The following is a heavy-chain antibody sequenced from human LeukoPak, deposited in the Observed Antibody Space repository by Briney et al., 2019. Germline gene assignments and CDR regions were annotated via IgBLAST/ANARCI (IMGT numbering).Heavy chain of an antibody. D-gene: IGHD3-22*01. Sequence: GGSLRLSCAASGFTFDDYAMHWVRQAPGKGLEWVSGISWNSGSIGYADSVKGRFTISRDSAKNSLYLQMNSLRAEDTALYYCASQGPEYYYDSSGYAFDYWGQGTLVTVSS. CDR2: ISWNSGSI. V-gene: IGHV3-9*01. J-gene: IGHJ4*02. CDR3: ASQGPEYYYDSSGYAFDY. CDR1: GFTFDDYA.